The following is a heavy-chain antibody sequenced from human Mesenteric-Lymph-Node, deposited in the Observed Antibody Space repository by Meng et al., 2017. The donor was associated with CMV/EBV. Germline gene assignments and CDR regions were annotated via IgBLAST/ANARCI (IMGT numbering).Heavy chain of an antibody. CDR2: ISSSSSYI. Sequence: GESLKISCAASGFTFSNHALAWVRQAPGKGLEWVSSISSSSSYIYYADSVKGRFTISRDNAKNSLYLQMNSLRAEDTAVYYCARDRDYSGSHRHNWFDPWGQGTLVTVSS. D-gene: IGHD1-26*01. V-gene: IGHV3-21*01. CDR1: GFTFSNHA. CDR3: ARDRDYSGSHRHNWFDP. J-gene: IGHJ5*02.